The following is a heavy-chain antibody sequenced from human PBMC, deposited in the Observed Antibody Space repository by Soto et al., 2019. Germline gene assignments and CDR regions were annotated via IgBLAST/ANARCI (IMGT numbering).Heavy chain of an antibody. CDR1: GYSFTSYW. D-gene: IGHD1-20*01. V-gene: IGHV5-51*01. Sequence: GESLQIACTGSGYSFTSYWIGWVRQMPGKGLEWMGIIYPGDSDTRYSPSLQGQVTISADKSISTAYLQWSSLKASDTAMYYCARRYNWNRAFDIWGQGTTVTVSS. CDR2: IYPGDSDT. J-gene: IGHJ3*02. CDR3: ARRYNWNRAFDI.